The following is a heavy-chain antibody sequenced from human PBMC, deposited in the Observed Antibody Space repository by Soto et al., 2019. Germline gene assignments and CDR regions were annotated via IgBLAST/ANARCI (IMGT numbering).Heavy chain of an antibody. CDR1: GYSFTSYW. CDR2: IYPGDSDT. CDR3: ARDCHCSSTSCYEEVDYYYMDV. J-gene: IGHJ6*03. D-gene: IGHD2-2*01. V-gene: IGHV5-51*01. Sequence: GESLKISCKGSGYSFTSYWIGWVRQMPGKGLEWMGIIYPGDSDTRYSPSFQGQVTISADKSISTAYLQWSSLKASDTAMYYCARDCHCSSTSCYEEVDYYYMDVWGKGTTVTVSS.